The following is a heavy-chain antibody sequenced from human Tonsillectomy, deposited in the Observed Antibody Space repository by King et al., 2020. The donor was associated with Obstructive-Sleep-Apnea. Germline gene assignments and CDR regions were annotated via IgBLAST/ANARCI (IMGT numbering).Heavy chain of an antibody. CDR2: IIPFLAIA. Sequence: QLVQSGAEVKKPGSSVKVSCKASGGTFSNYAISWVRQAPGQGLEWMGGIIPFLAIANYAQKFQGRVTITADKSTRTAYMELRSLRSEDTAVYYCARSPSSVPNNWSDPWGQGTLVTVSS. CDR1: GGTFSNYA. J-gene: IGHJ5*02. D-gene: IGHD6-6*01. V-gene: IGHV1-69*09. CDR3: ARSPSSVPNNWSDP.